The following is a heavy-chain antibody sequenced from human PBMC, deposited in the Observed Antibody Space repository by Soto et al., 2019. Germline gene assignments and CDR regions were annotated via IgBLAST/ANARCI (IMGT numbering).Heavy chain of an antibody. CDR1: RFTLSTYW. CDR3: AKRSTNYYDTSGHSRLYYFDC. CDR2: INIDGSTT. V-gene: IGHV3-74*01. D-gene: IGHD3-22*01. J-gene: IGHJ4*02. Sequence: GGSLRLSSAASRFTLSTYWMHWVRQAPGKGLVWVSRINIDGSTTGYADSVKGRFTISRDNAKNTLYLQMNSLRAEDTAVYYCAKRSTNYYDTSGHSRLYYFDCWGQGTLVTVSS.